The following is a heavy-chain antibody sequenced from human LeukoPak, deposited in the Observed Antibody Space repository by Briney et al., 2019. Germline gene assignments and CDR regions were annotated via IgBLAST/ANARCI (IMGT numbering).Heavy chain of an antibody. CDR2: ISVYNGNT. J-gene: IGHJ4*02. V-gene: IGHV1-18*01. D-gene: IGHD3-22*01. Sequence: ASVKVSCKASGYTFTNYGISWVRQAPGQGLEWMGWISVYNGNTNYAQKFQGRVTMTTDTSTSTAYMELRSLRSDDTAVYYCARVRIYYDSSGPAYNFDYWGQGTLVTVSS. CDR1: GYTFTNYG. CDR3: ARVRIYYDSSGPAYNFDY.